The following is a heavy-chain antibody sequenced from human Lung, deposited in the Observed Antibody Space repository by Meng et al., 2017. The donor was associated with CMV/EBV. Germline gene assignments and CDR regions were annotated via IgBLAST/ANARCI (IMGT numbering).Heavy chain of an antibody. D-gene: IGHD2-2*02. J-gene: IGHJ6*02. Sequence: SVKVSCXASGYTFTSYYMHWVRQAPGQGLEWMGIINPSGGSTSYAQKFQGRVTMTRDTSTSTVYMELSSLRSEDTAVYYCARAGRYCSSTSCYNEDYYYYYGMDVWGQGTTVTGSS. CDR3: ARAGRYCSSTSCYNEDYYYYYGMDV. CDR1: GYTFTSYY. CDR2: INPSGGST. V-gene: IGHV1-46*01.